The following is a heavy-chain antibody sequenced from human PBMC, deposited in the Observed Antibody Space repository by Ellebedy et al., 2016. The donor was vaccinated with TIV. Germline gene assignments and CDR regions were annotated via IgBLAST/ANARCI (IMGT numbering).Heavy chain of an antibody. CDR2: ISYSGTT. J-gene: IGHJ5*02. Sequence: SETLSLTCSVSGGSINNTNYYWGWVRQPPGKGLEWIGCISYSGTTYYNPSLKSRVTIPVDTPKNQFSLKLTSLPAADTAMFYCARLGPSDYDGRWFAPWGQGTLVTVSS. V-gene: IGHV4-39*01. D-gene: IGHD4-17*01. CDR3: ARLGPSDYDGRWFAP. CDR1: GGSINNTNYY.